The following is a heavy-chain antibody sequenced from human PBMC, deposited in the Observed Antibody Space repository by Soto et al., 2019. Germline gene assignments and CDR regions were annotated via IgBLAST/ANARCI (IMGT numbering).Heavy chain of an antibody. Sequence: ASVKVSCKVSGYTFTSYCMHWVRQAPGQGLEWMGIINPSGGSTSYAQKFQGRVTMTRDTSTSTVYMERSSRRSEDTAVYYCAREAGRRTYYYDSSGYYYAFDYWGQGTLVTVSS. V-gene: IGHV1-46*01. CDR2: INPSGGST. D-gene: IGHD3-22*01. CDR1: GYTFTSYC. CDR3: AREAGRRTYYYDSSGYYYAFDY. J-gene: IGHJ4*02.